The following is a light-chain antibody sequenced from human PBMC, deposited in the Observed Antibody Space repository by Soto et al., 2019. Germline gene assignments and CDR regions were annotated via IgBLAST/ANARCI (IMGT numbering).Light chain of an antibody. V-gene: IGKV1-8*01. CDR2: GAS. J-gene: IGKJ2*01. CDR1: QGISSY. CDR3: QQYYTYPQT. Sequence: AIRMTQSPSSFSASSGARVTITCRASQGISSYLAWYQQKPGKAPKLLVYGASTLQYGVPSRFSGTGYGTDFTLTISCLQCEDFATYVCQQYYTYPQTFGQGTKLEIK.